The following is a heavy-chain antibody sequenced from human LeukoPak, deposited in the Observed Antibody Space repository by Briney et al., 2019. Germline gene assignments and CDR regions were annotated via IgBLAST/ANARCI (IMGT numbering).Heavy chain of an antibody. CDR1: GGTFSSYA. D-gene: IGHD3-9*01. V-gene: IGHV1-2*02. J-gene: IGHJ4*02. CDR3: ARDAYDILTGYYKAPYYFDY. Sequence: ASVKVSCKASGGTFSSYAISWVRQAPGQGLEWMGWINPNSGGTNYAQKFQGRVTMTRDTSISTAYMELSRLRSDDTAVYYCARDAYDILTGYYKAPYYFDYWGQGTLVTVSS. CDR2: INPNSGGT.